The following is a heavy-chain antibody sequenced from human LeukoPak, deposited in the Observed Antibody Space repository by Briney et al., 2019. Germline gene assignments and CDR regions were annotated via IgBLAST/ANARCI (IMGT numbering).Heavy chain of an antibody. Sequence: GGSLRLSCAASGFTFSTYAMSGVCPAPGKGVERVSPIIGGGGSTYYADSVKGRFTISRDNSKNTLYLQMNSLRAEDTAVYYCAKGKWLGAGGCAFDIWGQGTMVTVSS. CDR3: AKGKWLGAGGCAFDI. J-gene: IGHJ3*02. V-gene: IGHV3-23*01. CDR1: GFTFSTYA. D-gene: IGHD6-19*01. CDR2: IIGGGGST.